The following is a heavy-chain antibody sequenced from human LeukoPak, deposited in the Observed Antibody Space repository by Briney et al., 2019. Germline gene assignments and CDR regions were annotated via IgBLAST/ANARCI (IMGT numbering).Heavy chain of an antibody. CDR2: INHSGST. CDR3: ARITDRTIIGEIMHGFDI. V-gene: IGHV4-34*01. J-gene: IGHJ3*02. Sequence: PSETLSLTCAVYGGSFSGYYWSWIRQPPGKGLEWIGEINHSGSTNYNPSLKSRGTISVDTSNNQFSLRLSSVAAADTAVYYCARITDRTIIGEIMHGFDIWGQGTPVTVSS. D-gene: IGHD3-3*01. CDR1: GGSFSGYY.